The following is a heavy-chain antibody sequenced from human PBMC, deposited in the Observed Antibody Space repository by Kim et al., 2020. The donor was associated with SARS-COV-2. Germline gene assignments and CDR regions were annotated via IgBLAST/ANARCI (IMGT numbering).Heavy chain of an antibody. CDR1: GYTFTGYY. D-gene: IGHD6-19*01. V-gene: IGHV1-2*02. J-gene: IGHJ5*02. Sequence: ASVKVSCKASGYTFTGYYMHWVRQAPGQGLEWMGWINPNSGGTNYAQKFQGRVTMTRDTSISTAYMELSRLRSDDTAVYYCARDGYSSGRINWFDPWGQGTLVTVSS. CDR2: INPNSGGT. CDR3: ARDGYSSGRINWFDP.